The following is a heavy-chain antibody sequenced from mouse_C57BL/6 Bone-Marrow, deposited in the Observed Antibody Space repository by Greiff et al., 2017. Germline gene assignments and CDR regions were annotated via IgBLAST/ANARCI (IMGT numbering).Heavy chain of an antibody. J-gene: IGHJ4*01. CDR1: GYTFTSYW. D-gene: IGHD1-1*01. Sequence: QVQLQQPGAELVRPGTSVKLSCKASGYTFTSYWMNWVKQRPGQGLEWIGVIDPSDSYTNYNQKFKGKATLTVDTSSSTAYMQLSSLTSEDSAVYYCANPTLDYWGQGTSVTVSS. CDR3: ANPTLDY. V-gene: IGHV1-59*01. CDR2: IDPSDSYT.